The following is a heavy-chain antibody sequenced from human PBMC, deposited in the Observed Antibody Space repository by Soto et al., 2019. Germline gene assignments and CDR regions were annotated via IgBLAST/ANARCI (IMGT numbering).Heavy chain of an antibody. CDR3: ARIDHDTSRYDQNY. CDR2: IYYSGIS. D-gene: IGHD3-16*01. Sequence: PSETLSLTCTVSGTSISSYYWSWIRQPPGKGLEWIGYIYYSGISNYSPSLKSRVTMSVDTSKNQFSLKLSSVTLAHTAVYYCARIDHDTSRYDQNYWGQGPLVAFSS. J-gene: IGHJ4*02. CDR1: GTSISSYY. V-gene: IGHV4-59*01.